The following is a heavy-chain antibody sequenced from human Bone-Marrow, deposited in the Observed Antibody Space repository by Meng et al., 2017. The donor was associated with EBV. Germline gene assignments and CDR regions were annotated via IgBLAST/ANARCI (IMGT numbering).Heavy chain of an antibody. CDR1: GFTVSSNH. CDR3: AREDRAGAGTLGY. CDR2: IYSGGGT. J-gene: IGHJ4*02. Sequence: EVQLLEAGGGLIQPGGSLGLSCAAPGFTVSSNHMGWVRQDPGKGLDWVSVIYSGGGTYYADSVKGRFTISRDNSKNTLHLQMNSLRAEDTAVYYCAREDRAGAGTLGYWGQGILVTVSS. V-gene: IGHV3-53*01. D-gene: IGHD6-13*01.